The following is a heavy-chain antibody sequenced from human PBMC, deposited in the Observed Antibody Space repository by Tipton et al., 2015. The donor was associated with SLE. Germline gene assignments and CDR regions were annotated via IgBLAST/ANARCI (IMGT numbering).Heavy chain of an antibody. J-gene: IGHJ4*02. CDR1: GGSISSHY. CDR3: ATSGYDFLSWLGT. V-gene: IGHV4-59*11. CDR2: VHSSGST. D-gene: IGHD5-12*01. Sequence: TLSLTCTVSGGSISSHYWSWIRQPPGKRLEWIGHVHSSGSTFDNPSLKSRVSISMDTSKNQVSLRMTSVTAADTAVYYCATSGYDFLSWLGTWGQGTPFTVSS.